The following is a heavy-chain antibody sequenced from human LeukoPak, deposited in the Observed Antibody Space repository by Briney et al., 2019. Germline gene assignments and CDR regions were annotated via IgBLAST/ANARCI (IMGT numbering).Heavy chain of an antibody. D-gene: IGHD2-15*01. CDR3: ARGGFESCSAGSCLLGNY. J-gene: IGHJ4*02. V-gene: IGHV4-59*01. Sequence: PSETLSLTCTVSHGSISPYYWSWIRQSPGKGLEWIGYIYYIGTTNYNPSLQSRVTMSVDTSTNQFTLNLASVTAADTAVYYCARGGFESCSAGSCLLGNYWGQGILVAVSS. CDR1: HGSISPYY. CDR2: IYYIGTT.